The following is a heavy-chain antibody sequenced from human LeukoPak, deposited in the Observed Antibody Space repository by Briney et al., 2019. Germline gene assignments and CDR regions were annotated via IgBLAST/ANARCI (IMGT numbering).Heavy chain of an antibody. V-gene: IGHV3-7*01. CDR3: ARGGKCSDGKCYLIDY. CDR2: MNQDGSEI. D-gene: IGHD2-15*01. CDR1: GFTFSRYW. J-gene: IGHJ4*02. Sequence: GGSLRLSCVGSGFTFSRYWLNWVRQAPGKGLEWVANMNQDGSEIYYLDSVKGRFTLSRDNSKNTLYLQINSLRTEDTAVYYCARGGKCSDGKCYLIDYWGQGTLVTVSS.